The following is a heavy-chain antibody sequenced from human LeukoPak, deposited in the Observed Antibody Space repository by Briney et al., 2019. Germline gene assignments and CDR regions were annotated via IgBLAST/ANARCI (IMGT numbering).Heavy chain of an antibody. D-gene: IGHD3-22*01. Sequence: PGGSLRLSCAASGFTFSDYYMSWVRQAPGKGLEWVSAISGSGGSTYYADSVKGRFTISRDNSKNTLYLQMNSLRAEDTAVYYCAKDLRYYDSSGPFDYWGQGTLVTVSS. J-gene: IGHJ4*02. CDR1: GFTFSDYY. CDR3: AKDLRYYDSSGPFDY. V-gene: IGHV3-23*01. CDR2: ISGSGGST.